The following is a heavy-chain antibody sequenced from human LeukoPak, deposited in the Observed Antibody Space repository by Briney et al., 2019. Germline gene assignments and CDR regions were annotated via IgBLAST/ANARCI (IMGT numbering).Heavy chain of an antibody. V-gene: IGHV3-21*06. J-gene: IGHJ4*02. Sequence: GGSLRLSCSASGFTFSDYDMNWIRQAPGKGLEWISAISGRSSHTYYGDSVKGRLSISRDNAKNLLYLQMNGLGAEDTAVYYCGRAFPPLRTSSAGDLWGQGTLVTVSS. CDR3: GRAFPPLRTSSAGDL. D-gene: IGHD3-16*01. CDR2: ISGRSSHT. CDR1: GFTFSDYD.